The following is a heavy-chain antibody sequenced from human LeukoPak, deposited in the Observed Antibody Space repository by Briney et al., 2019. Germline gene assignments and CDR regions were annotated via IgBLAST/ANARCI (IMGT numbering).Heavy chain of an antibody. CDR1: GGSISGSISSYY. CDR2: IYYSGST. V-gene: IGHV4-61*01. D-gene: IGHD3/OR15-3a*01. Sequence: KPSETLSLTCTVSGGSISGSISSYYWNWIRQPPGKGLEWIGYIYYSGSTNYNPSLKSRVTISVDTSKNQFSLKMTSVTAADTAVYYCARQTGSGLFILPGGQGTLVTVSS. CDR3: ARQTGSGLFILP. J-gene: IGHJ4*02.